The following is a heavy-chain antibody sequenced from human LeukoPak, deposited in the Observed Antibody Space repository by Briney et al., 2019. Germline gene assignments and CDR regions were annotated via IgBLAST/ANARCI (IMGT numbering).Heavy chain of an antibody. J-gene: IGHJ5*02. CDR3: AREIAQWLVRDNWFDP. CDR1: GYTFTGYG. D-gene: IGHD6-19*01. CDR2: IIPILGIA. Sequence: GASVKVSCRASGYTFTGYGISWVRQAPGQGLEWMGRIIPILGIANYAQKFQGRVTITADKSTSTAYMELSSLRSEDTAVYYCAREIAQWLVRDNWFDPWGQGTLVTVSS. V-gene: IGHV1-69*04.